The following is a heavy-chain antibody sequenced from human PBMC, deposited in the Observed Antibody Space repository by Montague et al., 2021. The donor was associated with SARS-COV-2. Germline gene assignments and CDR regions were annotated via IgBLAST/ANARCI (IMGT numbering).Heavy chain of an antibody. CDR3: APSRIAFPGAPLDF. D-gene: IGHD3-3*02. CDR2: IDWNEDK. V-gene: IGHV2-5*01. J-gene: IGHJ4*02. Sequence: PALVKPTQTLTLTCTFSGFSLSGVGMGVAWIRQAPGKALEWLAGIDWNEDKRYSPPLKNRLTITRHTSNNQVVLTVTYADAADTGTYYCAPSRIAFPGAPLDFWGQGTLITVSS. CDR1: GFSLSGVGMG.